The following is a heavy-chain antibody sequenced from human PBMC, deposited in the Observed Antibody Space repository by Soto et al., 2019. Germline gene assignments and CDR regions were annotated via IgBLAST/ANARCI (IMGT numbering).Heavy chain of an antibody. D-gene: IGHD3-9*01. J-gene: IGHJ6*02. CDR3: ARGANYDILTGSEYYDYGMDV. Sequence: QVQLVQSGAEVKKPGASVKVSCKASGYTFTGYYMHWVRQAPGQGLEGMGWINPHRGGTNYAQKFQGWVTRTRDTSISTAYMELSRLRSDDTAVYYCARGANYDILTGSEYYDYGMDVWGQGTTVTVSS. CDR1: GYTFTGYY. V-gene: IGHV1-2*04. CDR2: INPHRGGT.